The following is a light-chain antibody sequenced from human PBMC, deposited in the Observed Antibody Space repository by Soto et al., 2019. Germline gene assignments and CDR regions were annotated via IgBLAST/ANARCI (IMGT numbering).Light chain of an antibody. Sequence: PCPSFLSVSVGNSVTVTCRASQSVSGWLAWYQQQPGEAPTRLIYDASGLPRGVPSRFSGSGSRTEFPLTISRLPPDDFANYCCQQYNSHSTFGQGTKADIK. CDR3: QQYNSHST. CDR1: QSVSGW. V-gene: IGKV1-5*01. J-gene: IGKJ1*01. CDR2: DAS.